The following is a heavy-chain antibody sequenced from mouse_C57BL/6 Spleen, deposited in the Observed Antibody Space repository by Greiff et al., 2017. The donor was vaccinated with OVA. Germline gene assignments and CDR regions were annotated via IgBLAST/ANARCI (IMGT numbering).Heavy chain of an antibody. D-gene: IGHD2-1*01. CDR3: ARGGLYYGNYVDWYFDV. V-gene: IGHV1-78*01. CDR2: IYPRDGST. Sequence: VQLQQSDAELVKPGASVKISCKVSGYTFTDHTIHWMKQRPEQGLEWIGYIYPRDGSTKYNEKFKGKATLTADKSSSTAYMQLNSLTSEYSAGYFCARGGLYYGNYVDWYFDVWGTGTTVTVSS. J-gene: IGHJ1*03. CDR1: GYTFTDHT.